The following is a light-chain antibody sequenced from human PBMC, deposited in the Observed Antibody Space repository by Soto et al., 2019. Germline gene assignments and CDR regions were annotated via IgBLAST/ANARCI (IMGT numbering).Light chain of an antibody. CDR1: QSVLYSSNNKNY. Sequence: DIVMTQSPDSLAVSLGERATINCKSSQSVLYSSNNKNYLAWYQQKPGQPPKLLIYWASTRESGVPDRFSGSGSGTDFTLTISSLQAEDVAVYYCQQYYSTPCPFGQGTKVELK. V-gene: IGKV4-1*01. J-gene: IGKJ1*01. CDR3: QQYYSTPCP. CDR2: WAS.